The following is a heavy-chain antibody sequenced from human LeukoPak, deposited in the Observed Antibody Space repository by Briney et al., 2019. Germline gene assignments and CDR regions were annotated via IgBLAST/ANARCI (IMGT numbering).Heavy chain of an antibody. D-gene: IGHD6-13*01. CDR2: INPNSGGT. V-gene: IGHV1-2*06. CDR1: GYTFTGYY. Sequence: ASVKVSCKASGYTFTGYYMHWVRQAPGQGLEWMGRINPNSGGTNYAHKFQGRVTMTRDTTISTAYIELSRTRSDDTAVYYCARYRSRGSSFDPWGQGTLVTVSS. CDR3: ARYRSRGSSFDP. J-gene: IGHJ5*02.